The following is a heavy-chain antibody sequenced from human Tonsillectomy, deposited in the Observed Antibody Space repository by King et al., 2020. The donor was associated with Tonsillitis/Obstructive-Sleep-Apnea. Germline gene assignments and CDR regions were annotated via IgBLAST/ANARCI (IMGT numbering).Heavy chain of an antibody. J-gene: IGHJ6*02. CDR2: INGSSRRI. D-gene: IGHD1-26*01. CDR3: AREGGGPTNRPLYCYYYGMDV. Sequence: VQLVESGGGLVKPGGSLRLSCAASGFTFSNYSMNWVRQAPGKGLEWVSSINGSSRRISYADSLKGRFTISRDNAKNSLYLQMNSLRAEDTAVYYCAREGGGPTNRPLYCYYYGMDVWGQGTTVTVSS. V-gene: IGHV3-21*01. CDR1: GFTFSNYS.